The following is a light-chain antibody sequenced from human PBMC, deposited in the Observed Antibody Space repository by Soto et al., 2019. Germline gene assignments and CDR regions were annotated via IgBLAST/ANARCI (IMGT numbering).Light chain of an antibody. J-gene: IGKJ1*01. V-gene: IGKV3-20*01. CDR3: QQYGSSPKT. Sequence: EIVLTQSPGTLSLSPGERASLSCRASQSVSSSYLAWYRQKPGQAPRLLIYGASSRATGIPDRFSGSGSGTDFTLTIGRLEPEDFAVYYCQQYGSSPKTFGQGTKVDIK. CDR2: GAS. CDR1: QSVSSSY.